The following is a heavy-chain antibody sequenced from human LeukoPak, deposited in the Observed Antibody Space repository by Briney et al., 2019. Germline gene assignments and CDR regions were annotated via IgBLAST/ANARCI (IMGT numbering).Heavy chain of an antibody. CDR1: GFTFSSYA. Sequence: GGSLRLSCAASGFTFSSYAIYWVRQAPGKGLEWVSGISGSGGDTYFADSVKGRFTISRDNAEKSLFLQMNNLRVEDTALYYCARYGSYLDAVDFWGQGTLVTVAS. D-gene: IGHD1-26*01. CDR2: ISGSGGDT. J-gene: IGHJ3*01. CDR3: ARYGSYLDAVDF. V-gene: IGHV3-23*01.